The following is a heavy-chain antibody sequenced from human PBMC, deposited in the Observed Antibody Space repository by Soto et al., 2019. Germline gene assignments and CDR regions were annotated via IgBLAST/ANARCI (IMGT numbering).Heavy chain of an antibody. J-gene: IGHJ4*02. CDR2: IIPILGIA. V-gene: IGHV1-69*02. CDR3: ARSRRLLWFGDDRNRSLDY. CDR1: GGTFSSYT. Sequence: ASVKVSCKASGGTFSSYTISWVRQAPGQGLEWMGRIIPILGIANYAQKFQGRVTITADKSTSTAYMELSSLRSEDTAVYYCARSRRLLWFGDDRNRSLDYWGQGTLVTVSS. D-gene: IGHD3-10*01.